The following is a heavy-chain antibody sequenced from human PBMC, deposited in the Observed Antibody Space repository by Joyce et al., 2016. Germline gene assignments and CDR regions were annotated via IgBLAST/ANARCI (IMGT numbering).Heavy chain of an antibody. D-gene: IGHD3-3*01. J-gene: IGHJ6*02. V-gene: IGHV1-69*06. CDR1: GDTFNHYA. CDR3: ARHITISGVVSDYYGMDV. Sequence: QVQLVQSGAEVKKPGSSVKVSCKSTGDTFNHYAITWVRQAPGQGLEWMGGIIPIFGTADYAQNFQDRVTITADISTTTAYLELSSLRSEDTAVYYCARHITISGVVSDYYGMDVWGQGTTVTVSS. CDR2: IIPIFGTA.